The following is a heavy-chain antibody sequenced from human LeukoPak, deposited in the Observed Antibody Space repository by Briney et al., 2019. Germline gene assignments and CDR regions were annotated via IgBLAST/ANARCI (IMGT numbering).Heavy chain of an antibody. V-gene: IGHV3-23*01. Sequence: GGSLRLSCAASGFTFSAYHMNWVRQAPGKGLEWVSAISGSGGSTYYADSVKGRFTISRDNSKNTLYLQMNSLRAEDTAVYYCATDRAGAGDHWGQGTLVTVSS. CDR3: ATDRAGAGDH. J-gene: IGHJ4*02. CDR2: ISGSGGST. D-gene: IGHD1-26*01. CDR1: GFTFSAYH.